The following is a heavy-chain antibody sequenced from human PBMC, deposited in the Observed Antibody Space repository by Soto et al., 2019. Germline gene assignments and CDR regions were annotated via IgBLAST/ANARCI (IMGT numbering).Heavy chain of an antibody. Sequence: PGGSLRLSCAASGFTFSNYAMSWVRQAPGKGLEWVSVIIGGGGNTNYADSVRGRFTISRDNSKNMLYLQMNSLRVEDTAVYYCAIDTTVIPYYFDYWGQGTLVTVSS. CDR3: AIDTTVIPYYFDY. J-gene: IGHJ4*02. CDR1: GFTFSNYA. CDR2: IIGGGGNT. V-gene: IGHV3-23*01. D-gene: IGHD4-17*01.